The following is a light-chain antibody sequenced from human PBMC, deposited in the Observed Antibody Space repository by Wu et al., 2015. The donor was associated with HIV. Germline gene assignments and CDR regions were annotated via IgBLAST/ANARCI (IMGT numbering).Light chain of an antibody. CDR2: GAS. CDR1: QSVNRSY. V-gene: IGKV3-20*01. J-gene: IGKJ2*01. Sequence: EIVMTQSPATLSVSPGERATLSCRASQSVNRSYLAWYQQKPGQAPRLLIYGASRRATGIPDRFSGSGSGTDFTLTISRLEPEDFAVYFCQQYGSSPLTFGQGTKLEVK. CDR3: QQYGSSPLT.